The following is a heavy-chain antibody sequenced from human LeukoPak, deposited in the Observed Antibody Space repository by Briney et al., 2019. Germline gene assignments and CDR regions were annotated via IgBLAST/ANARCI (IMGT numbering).Heavy chain of an antibody. CDR2: ISAYNSNT. CDR3: AKDVWSSSETIDFDS. V-gene: IGHV1-18*01. CDR1: GYTFTNYG. D-gene: IGHD2-2*01. J-gene: IGHJ4*02. Sequence: ASVKVSCKASGYTFTNYGISWVRLAPGQRLEWVGWISAYNSNTVYAQKLQARVTMSTDTSTSTAYMELRSLTSDDTAVYYCAKDVWSSSETIDFDSWGQGTLVTVSS.